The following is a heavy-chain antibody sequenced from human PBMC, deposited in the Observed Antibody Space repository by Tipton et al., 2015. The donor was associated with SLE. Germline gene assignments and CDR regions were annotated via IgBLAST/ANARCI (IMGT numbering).Heavy chain of an antibody. CDR2: IYYSGST. V-gene: IGHV4-39*07. Sequence: TLSFTCTVSGGSISSSSYYWGWIRQPPGKGLEWIGSIYYSGSTYYNPSLKSRVTISVDTSKNQFSLKLSSVTAADTAVYYCARGVWSGSFFDLWGRGTLVTVSS. CDR1: GGSISSSSYY. CDR3: ARGVWSGSFFDL. D-gene: IGHD3-3*01. J-gene: IGHJ2*01.